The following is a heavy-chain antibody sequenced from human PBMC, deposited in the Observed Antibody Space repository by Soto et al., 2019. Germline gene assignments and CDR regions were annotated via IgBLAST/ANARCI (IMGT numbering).Heavy chain of an antibody. Sequence: QVQLQESGPGLVKPSQTLSLTCTVSGGSISSGGYYWSWIRQHPGKGLEWIGYIYYSGSTYFNPSLKSRLTISVATSKNQFSLQLRSVTAADTAVYYCARAGHSSSSEGANWFDPWGQGTLVTVSS. CDR2: IYYSGST. V-gene: IGHV4-31*03. D-gene: IGHD6-6*01. CDR1: GGSISSGGYY. CDR3: ARAGHSSSSEGANWFDP. J-gene: IGHJ5*02.